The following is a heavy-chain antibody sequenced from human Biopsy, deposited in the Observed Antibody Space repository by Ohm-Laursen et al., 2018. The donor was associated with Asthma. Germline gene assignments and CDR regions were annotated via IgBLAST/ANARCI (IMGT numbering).Heavy chain of an antibody. D-gene: IGHD5-24*01. J-gene: IGHJ4*02. V-gene: IGHV4-30-2*01. CDR2: IYHSGST. CDR3: ARVKDGYNFDF. Sequence: LSLTCSVSGGSISSGGYSWSWIRQPPGKGLEWIGYIYHSGSTYYNPSLKSRVTISVDRSKNQFSLKLSSVTAADTAVYYCARVKDGYNFDFWGQGTLVTVSS. CDR1: GGSISSGGYS.